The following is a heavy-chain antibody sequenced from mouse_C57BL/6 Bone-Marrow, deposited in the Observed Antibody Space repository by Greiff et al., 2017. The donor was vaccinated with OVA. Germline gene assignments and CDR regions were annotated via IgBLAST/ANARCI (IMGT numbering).Heavy chain of an antibody. J-gene: IGHJ1*03. CDR2: INPNNGGT. CDR1: GYTFTDYN. D-gene: IGHD2-3*01. CDR3: ARRIYDGYYDFDV. V-gene: IGHV1-18*01. Sequence: EVQLVESGPELVKPGASVKIPCKASGYTFTDYNMDWVKQSHGKSLEWIGDINPNNGGTIYNQKFKGKATLTVDKSSSTAYMELRSLTSEDTAVYYCARRIYDGYYDFDVWGTGTTVTVSS.